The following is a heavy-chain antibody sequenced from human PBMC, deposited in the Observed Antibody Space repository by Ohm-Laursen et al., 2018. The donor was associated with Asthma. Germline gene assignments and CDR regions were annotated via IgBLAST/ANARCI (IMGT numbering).Heavy chain of an antibody. J-gene: IGHJ3*02. D-gene: IGHD2-2*01. CDR2: IYYTGST. Sequence: TLSLTCTVSGDSISSGDYYWSWIRQLPGRGLEWIGYIYYTGSTYYNPSLKSRLTISVDTSKTQFSLKLSSVTAADTAVYYCAKSCSTSSCRDAFDIWGPGTMVTVSS. CDR3: AKSCSTSSCRDAFDI. CDR1: GDSISSGDYY. V-gene: IGHV4-31*03.